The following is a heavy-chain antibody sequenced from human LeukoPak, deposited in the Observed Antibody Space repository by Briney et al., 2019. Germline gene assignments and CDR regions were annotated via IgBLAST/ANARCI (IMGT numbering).Heavy chain of an antibody. D-gene: IGHD3-22*01. CDR1: GFTFSSYA. CDR3: ARDPEDSSGPFDY. V-gene: IGHV3-30-3*01. Sequence: GGSLRLSCAASGFTFSSYAMHWVRQAPGKGLEWVAVISYDGSNKYYADSVKGRFTISRDNSKNTLYLQMSSLRAEDTAVYYCARDPEDSSGPFDYWGQGTLVTVSS. CDR2: ISYDGSNK. J-gene: IGHJ4*02.